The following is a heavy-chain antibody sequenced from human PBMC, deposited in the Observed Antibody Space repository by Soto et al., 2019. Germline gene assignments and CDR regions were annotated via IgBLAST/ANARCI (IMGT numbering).Heavy chain of an antibody. V-gene: IGHV3-66*01. J-gene: IGHJ4*02. CDR1: GFTVSSNF. CDR3: TRDLSYSSSWFYDY. D-gene: IGHD6-13*01. CDR2: IYSGGST. Sequence: PGGSLRLSCAASGFTVSSNFMSWVRQAPGKGLEWVSVIYSGGSTDSADSVKGRFTISRDNSKNTLYLQMNSLRADDTAVYYCTRDLSYSSSWFYDYWGQGTLVTVSS.